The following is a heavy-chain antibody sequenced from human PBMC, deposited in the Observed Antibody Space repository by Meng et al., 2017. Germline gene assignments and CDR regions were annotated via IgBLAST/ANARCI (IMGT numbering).Heavy chain of an antibody. V-gene: IGHV3-74*01. CDR1: GFTFSSYW. CDR2: INSDGSST. D-gene: IGHD6-19*01. CDR3: ARDRSSSGFDY. J-gene: IGHJ4*02. Sequence: SWCGCVTPGGPLRLSGAASGFTFSSYWMQRVRKVTGKGLVWVSRINSDGSSTSYADSVKGRFTISRDNAKNTLYLQMNSLRAEDTAVYYCARDRSSSGFDYWGQGTLVTVSS.